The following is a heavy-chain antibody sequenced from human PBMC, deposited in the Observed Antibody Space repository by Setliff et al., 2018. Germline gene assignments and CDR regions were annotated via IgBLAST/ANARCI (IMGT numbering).Heavy chain of an antibody. D-gene: IGHD2-15*01. CDR3: ARLYIVVVVAATPAWFDP. CDR2: IYHSGST. CDR1: GGSISSGYY. V-gene: IGHV4-38-2*02. Sequence: SETLSLTCTVSGGSISSGYYWGWIRQPPGKGLEWIGSIYHSGSTYYNPSLKSRVTISVDTSKNQFSLKLSSVTAADTAVYYCARLYIVVVVAATPAWFDPWGQGTLVTVSS. J-gene: IGHJ5*02.